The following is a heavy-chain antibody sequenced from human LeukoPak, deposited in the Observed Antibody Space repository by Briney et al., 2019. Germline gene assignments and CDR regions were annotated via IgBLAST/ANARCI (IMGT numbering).Heavy chain of an antibody. CDR2: IPYDGSNK. V-gene: IGHV3-30*02. CDR1: GFIFSDYG. D-gene: IGHD5-12*01. J-gene: IGHJ4*02. Sequence: GGSLRLSCAASGFIFSDYGMHWVRQAPGKGLEWVAFIPYDGSNKYYADSLKGRFTISRDNSKNTLHLQMSSLRAEDTAVYYCAKGHIRYSAYLYYFDYWGQGSLVTVPS. CDR3: AKGHIRYSAYLYYFDY.